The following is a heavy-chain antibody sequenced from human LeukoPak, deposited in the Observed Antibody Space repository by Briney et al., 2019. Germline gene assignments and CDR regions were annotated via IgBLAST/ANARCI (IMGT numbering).Heavy chain of an antibody. J-gene: IGHJ4*02. Sequence: GGSLRLSCAASGFTFSSYSMNWVRQAPGKGLEWVSSISSSSSYIYYADSVKGRFTISRDNAKNSLYLQMNSLRAEDTAVYYCGKGETAMVKGDFDYWGQGNLVNVFS. CDR2: ISSSSSYI. D-gene: IGHD5-18*01. CDR3: GKGETAMVKGDFDY. CDR1: GFTFSSYS. V-gene: IGHV3-21*01.